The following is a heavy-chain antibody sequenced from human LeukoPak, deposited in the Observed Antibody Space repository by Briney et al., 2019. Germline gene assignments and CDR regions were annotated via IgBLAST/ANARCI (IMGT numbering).Heavy chain of an antibody. CDR3: ARPLEGCTSTSCYLIY. CDR1: GYSFTSNW. CDR2: IYPGDADT. V-gene: IGHV5-51*01. Sequence: LGESLKISCKGSGYSFTSNWIGWVRQMPGKGLEWMGVIYPGDADTLYSPSFQGQITISADKSISTAYLQWSSLKASDTAMYYCARPLEGCTSTSCYLIYRGQGTLVTVSS. J-gene: IGHJ4*02. D-gene: IGHD2-2*01.